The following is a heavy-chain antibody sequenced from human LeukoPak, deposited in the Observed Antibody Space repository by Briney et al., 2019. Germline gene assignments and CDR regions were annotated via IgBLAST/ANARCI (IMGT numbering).Heavy chain of an antibody. CDR1: GGSIRSGSYY. Sequence: SETLSLTCTVSGGSIRSGSYYWSWIRQPAGKGLEWIGRIHAGGSTNYNPSLKSRITISVDTSKNQFSLKLNSVTAADTATYYCAKLGCSGGSCYHYHMDVWGKGTLVTVSS. CDR3: AKLGCSGGSCYHYHMDV. V-gene: IGHV4-61*02. D-gene: IGHD2-15*01. J-gene: IGHJ6*03. CDR2: IHAGGST.